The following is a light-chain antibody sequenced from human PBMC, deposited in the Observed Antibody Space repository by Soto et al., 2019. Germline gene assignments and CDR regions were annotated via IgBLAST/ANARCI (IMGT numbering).Light chain of an antibody. CDR1: SSDVGGYNY. J-gene: IGLJ2*01. CDR3: SSYTSGTSHVV. Sequence: QSALSQPASVSGSPGQSITISCTGTSSDVGGYNYVSWYQQHPGKAPKLIIFEVSNGPSGVSNRFSGSKSGNTASLSISGLQADDEADYYCSSYTSGTSHVVFGGGTKLTVL. CDR2: EVS. V-gene: IGLV2-14*01.